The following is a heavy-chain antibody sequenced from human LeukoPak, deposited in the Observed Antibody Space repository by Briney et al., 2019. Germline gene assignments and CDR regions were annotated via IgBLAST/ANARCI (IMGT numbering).Heavy chain of an antibody. Sequence: GGSLRLSCAAPGFTVSSNYMSWVRQAPGRGLEWVSVIYSGGSTYYADSVKGRFTISRDNSKNTLYLQMNILRAEDTAVYYCAKTNYYDSSGYLLWGQGTLVTVSS. D-gene: IGHD3-22*01. V-gene: IGHV3-66*01. CDR1: GFTVSSNY. CDR3: AKTNYYDSSGYLL. CDR2: IYSGGST. J-gene: IGHJ4*02.